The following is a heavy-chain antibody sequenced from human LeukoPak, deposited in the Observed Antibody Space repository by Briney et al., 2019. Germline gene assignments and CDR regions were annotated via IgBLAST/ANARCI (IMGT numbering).Heavy chain of an antibody. CDR2: IAWDGGTT. CDR3: VKALGITSASMDV. V-gene: IGHV3-43D*04. Sequence: GGSLRLSCAASGFTVDDYSMHWVRQAPGKGLEWVSLIAWDGGTTYYADSVKGRFTISRDNSKNSLHLQMNSLRAEDTALYYCVKALGITSASMDVWGKGTTVTVSS. CDR1: GFTVDDYS. J-gene: IGHJ6*03. D-gene: IGHD1-20*01.